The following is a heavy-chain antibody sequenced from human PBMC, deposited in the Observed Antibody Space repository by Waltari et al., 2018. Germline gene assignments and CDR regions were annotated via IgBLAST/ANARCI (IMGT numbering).Heavy chain of an antibody. CDR1: GGSTSGYY. CDR3: ARVFRSASYYTYYYYYYDMDV. Sequence: VQLQQWGAGLLKPSETLSLTCAVSGGSTSGYYWRRLRQTPGKGLGWIVEINHSGSTNYNPSLKSRVTISVDTSKIQFSLKLSSVTAADTAVYYCARVFRSASYYTYYYYYYDMDVWGKGTTVTVSS. V-gene: IGHV4-34*01. CDR2: INHSGST. D-gene: IGHD3-10*01. J-gene: IGHJ6*03.